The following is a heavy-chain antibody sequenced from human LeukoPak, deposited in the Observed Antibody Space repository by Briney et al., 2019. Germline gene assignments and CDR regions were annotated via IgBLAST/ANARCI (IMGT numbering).Heavy chain of an antibody. V-gene: IGHV4-34*01. CDR1: GGSFSGYY. CDR3: ARWRYDEYYYYGMDV. CDR2: INHSGST. Sequence: NASETLSLTCAVYGGSFSGYYWSWIRQPPGKGLEWIGEINHSGSTNYNPSLKSRVAISVDASKNQFSLKLSSVTAADTAVYYCARWRYDEYYYYGMDVWGQGTTVTVSS. J-gene: IGHJ6*02. D-gene: IGHD5-12*01.